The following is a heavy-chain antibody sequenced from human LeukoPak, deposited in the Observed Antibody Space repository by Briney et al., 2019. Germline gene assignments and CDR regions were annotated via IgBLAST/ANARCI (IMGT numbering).Heavy chain of an antibody. Sequence: SSETLSLTCAVYGGSFSSYFWSWIRQSPGKGLEWIGEINHRGNTRYNPSLKSRATISVDTSKNQVSLKLTSLTAADTAVFYCASVRTAGPLPNAPTQYYVDVWGKGTTVIVSS. CDR2: INHRGNT. CDR3: ASVRTAGPLPNAPTQYYVDV. V-gene: IGHV4-34*01. CDR1: GGSFSSYF. D-gene: IGHD1-1*01. J-gene: IGHJ6*03.